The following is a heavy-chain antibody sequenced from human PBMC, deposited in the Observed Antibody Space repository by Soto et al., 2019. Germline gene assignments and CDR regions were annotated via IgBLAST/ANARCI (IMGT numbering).Heavy chain of an antibody. CDR1: GGSISGSSW. Sequence: QVQLQESGPGLVKPWGTLSLTCRVSGGSISGSSWWSWIRQSPVRGLEWIGEIYNDGRTNYNPSLETXXSXSXXTSKNHFSPEIYSVTASDTAIDYCARDPGRAVALGWGEGTLVTVSS. CDR3: ARDPGRAVALG. J-gene: IGHJ4*02. V-gene: IGHV4-4*02. D-gene: IGHD6-19*01. CDR2: IYNDGRT.